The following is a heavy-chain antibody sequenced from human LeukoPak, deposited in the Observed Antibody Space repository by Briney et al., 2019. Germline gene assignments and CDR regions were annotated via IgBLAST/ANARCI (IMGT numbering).Heavy chain of an antibody. CDR1: GVSFSGYY. CDR3: GRVGGKNYYFYGMDV. V-gene: IGHV4-59*01. Sequence: SETLSLTCAVYGVSFSGYYWSWIRQPPGKGLEWIGYIYDSGSTNYNPSLKSRVTISVDTSKNQFSLKLSSVTAADTAVYYCGRVGGKNYYFYGMDVWGQGTTVTVSS. CDR2: IYDSGST. J-gene: IGHJ6*02. D-gene: IGHD4-23*01.